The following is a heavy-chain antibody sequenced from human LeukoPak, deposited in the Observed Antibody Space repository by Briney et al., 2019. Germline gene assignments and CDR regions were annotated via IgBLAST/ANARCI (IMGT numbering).Heavy chain of an antibody. J-gene: IGHJ4*02. CDR1: GFTFSSYA. Sequence: GGSLRLSCAASGFTFSSYAMSWVRQAPGKGLEWVSDVSGTGGSTYYADSVKGRFTISRDNSKNTLYLQMNSLRAEDTAVYYGAKVRSIAAAEAIDYWGQGTLVTVSS. CDR2: VSGTGGST. V-gene: IGHV3-23*01. CDR3: AKVRSIAAAEAIDY. D-gene: IGHD6-13*01.